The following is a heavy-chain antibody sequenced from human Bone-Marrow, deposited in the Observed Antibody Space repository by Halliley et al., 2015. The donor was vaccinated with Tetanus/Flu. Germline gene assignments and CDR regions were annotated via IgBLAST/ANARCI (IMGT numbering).Heavy chain of an antibody. D-gene: IGHD3-16*02. Sequence: SLRLSCVASGFTFSTYAMSWVRQAPGKGLQWVSSISGSGDKTYYADSVKGRLTISRENSKNTVSLQMNRLRAEDTAVYYCARTSIWGTYRQPHFDSWGQGTLVTVSS. CDR2: ISGSGDKT. J-gene: IGHJ4*02. CDR3: ARTSIWGTYRQPHFDS. CDR1: GFTFSTYA. V-gene: IGHV3-23*01.